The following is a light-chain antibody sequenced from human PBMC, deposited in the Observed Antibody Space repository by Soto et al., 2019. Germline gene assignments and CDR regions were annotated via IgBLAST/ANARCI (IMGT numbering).Light chain of an antibody. J-gene: IGKJ3*01. CDR2: GAS. V-gene: IGKV3-20*01. Sequence: EVVLTQSPGTLSLSPGERATLSCRASQSVSNDYLAWYQQKPGQAPRLLIHGASSRAIGIPDRFSGGGSGTDFTRTISRLEPEDFAVYYCQHYGISVPITFGPGTKVDL. CDR3: QHYGISVPIT. CDR1: QSVSNDY.